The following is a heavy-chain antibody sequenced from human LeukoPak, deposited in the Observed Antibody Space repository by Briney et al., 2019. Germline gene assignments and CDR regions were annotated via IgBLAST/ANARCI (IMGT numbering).Heavy chain of an antibody. CDR1: GGTFSSYA. D-gene: IGHD6-19*01. CDR3: ARERSSGRDSPPDY. V-gene: IGHV1-69*05. CDR2: IIPIFGTA. J-gene: IGHJ4*02. Sequence: ASVKVSCKASGGTFSSYAISWVRQAPGQGLEWMGRIIPIFGTANYAQKFQGRVTITTDESTSTAYMELSSLRSEDPAVYYCARERSSGRDSPPDYWGQGTLVTVSS.